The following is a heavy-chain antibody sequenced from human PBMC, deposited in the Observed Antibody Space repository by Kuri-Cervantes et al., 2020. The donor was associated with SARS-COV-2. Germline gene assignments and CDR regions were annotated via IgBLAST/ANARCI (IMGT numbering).Heavy chain of an antibody. CDR3: ARYPRAYGGFDP. V-gene: IGHV3-21*01. CDR1: GFTFSRYS. Sequence: GESLKISCAASGFTFSRYSMNWVRQAPGKGLEWVSSISSSSSYIYYADSVKGRFTISRDNAKNSLYLQMNSLRAEDTAVYYCARYPRAYGGFDPWGQGTLVTVSS. J-gene: IGHJ5*02. CDR2: ISSSSSYI. D-gene: IGHD3-10*01.